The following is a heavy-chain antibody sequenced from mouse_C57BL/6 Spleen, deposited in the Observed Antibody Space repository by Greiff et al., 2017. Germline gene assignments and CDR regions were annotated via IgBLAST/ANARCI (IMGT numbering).Heavy chain of an antibody. CDR1: GYSITSGYY. CDR3: ARDYSNYPYYFDY. J-gene: IGHJ2*01. D-gene: IGHD2-5*01. Sequence: EVKLLESGPGLVKPSQSLSLTCSVTGYSITSGYYWNWIRQFPGNKLEWMGYISYDGSNNYNPSLKNRISITRDTSKNQFFLKLNSVTTEDTATYYCARDYSNYPYYFDYWGQGTTLTVSS. CDR2: ISYDGSN. V-gene: IGHV3-6*01.